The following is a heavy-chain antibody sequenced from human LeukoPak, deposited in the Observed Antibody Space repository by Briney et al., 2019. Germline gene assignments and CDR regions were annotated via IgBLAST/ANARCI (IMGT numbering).Heavy chain of an antibody. CDR3: ARDSSGWYELYYFDY. D-gene: IGHD6-19*01. CDR2: ISSSGSTI. CDR1: GFTFSSYE. V-gene: IGHV3-48*03. J-gene: IGHJ4*02. Sequence: GGSLGLSCAASGFTFSSYEMNWVRQAPGKGLERVSYISSSGSTIYYADSVKGRFTISRDNAKNSLYLQMNSLRAEDTAVYYCARDSSGWYELYYFDYWGQGTLVTVSS.